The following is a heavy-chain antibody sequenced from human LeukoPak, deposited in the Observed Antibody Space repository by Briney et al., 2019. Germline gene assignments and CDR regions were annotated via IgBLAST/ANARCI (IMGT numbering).Heavy chain of an antibody. CDR1: GGSITTGGFY. J-gene: IGHJ3*01. CDR3: ARGGDYDDLTGYTLSSFDV. D-gene: IGHD3-9*01. Sequence: SETLSLTCTVSGGSITTGGFYWNWIRQHPEKGLEYLGYIFSSGDTYYNPSLGGRLTLSVDTSKNQFSLKLTSVTAADTAVYFCARGGDYDDLTGYTLSSFDVWGHGTRVTVSS. CDR2: IFSSGDT. V-gene: IGHV4-31*03.